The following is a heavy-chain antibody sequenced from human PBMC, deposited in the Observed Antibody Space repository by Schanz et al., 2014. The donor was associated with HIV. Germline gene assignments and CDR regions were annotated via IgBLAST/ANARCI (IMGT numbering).Heavy chain of an antibody. CDR3: AKGLTIWLQPPFDY. V-gene: IGHV3-23*01. Sequence: EVQLLESGGGLEQPGGSLRLSCAASGFNFNNYAMTWVRQAPGKGLEWVSTISGSGGSPYYADSVKGRFTISRDNSKNTLYLQMNSLRAEDTAVYYCAKGLTIWLQPPFDYWGQGTLVTVSS. D-gene: IGHD5-12*01. CDR1: GFNFNNYA. CDR2: ISGSGGSP. J-gene: IGHJ4*02.